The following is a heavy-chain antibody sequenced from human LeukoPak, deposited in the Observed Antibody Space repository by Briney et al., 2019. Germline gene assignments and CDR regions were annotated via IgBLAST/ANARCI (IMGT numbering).Heavy chain of an antibody. V-gene: IGHV3-23*01. D-gene: IGHD3-22*01. J-gene: IGHJ4*02. CDR2: ISGSDGST. Sequence: GGSLRLSCAASGFTFSSYAMSWVRQAPGKGLEWVSSISGSDGSTYYADSVKGRFTISRDNSKNTLYLQLNSLRAEDTAIYYCAKRTYRDSGGYLGSSDCWGQGTLVTVSS. CDR1: GFTFSSYA. CDR3: AKRTYRDSGGYLGSSDC.